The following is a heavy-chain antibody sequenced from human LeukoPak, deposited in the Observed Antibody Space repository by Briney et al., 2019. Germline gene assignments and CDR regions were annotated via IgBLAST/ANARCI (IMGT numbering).Heavy chain of an antibody. CDR2: ISGSSSTI. CDR1: GFTFSSYA. J-gene: IGHJ6*02. CDR3: ARAGRGLYCSGGSCQTHYYYYGMDV. Sequence: AGGSLRLSCAASGFTFSSYAMSWVRQAPGKGLEWVSAISGSSSTIYYADSVKGRFTISRDNAKNSLYLQMNSLRDEDTAVYYCARAGRGLYCSGGSCQTHYYYYGMDVWGQGTTVTVSS. D-gene: IGHD2-15*01. V-gene: IGHV3-48*02.